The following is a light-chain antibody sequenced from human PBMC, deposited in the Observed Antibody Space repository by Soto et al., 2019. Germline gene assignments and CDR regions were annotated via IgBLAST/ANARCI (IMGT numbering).Light chain of an antibody. CDR1: TSDFINYNY. J-gene: IGLJ2*01. CDR3: SSYTVSTDVV. V-gene: IGLV2-14*01. CDR2: EVN. Sequence: QSALTQPASLSGSPGQSITISCSGVTSDFINYNYVSWYQHHPGKAPQLIIYEVNNRPSGVSSRFSGSKSDNTASLTISGLQAEDEAYYYCSSYTVSTDVVFGGGTKVTVL.